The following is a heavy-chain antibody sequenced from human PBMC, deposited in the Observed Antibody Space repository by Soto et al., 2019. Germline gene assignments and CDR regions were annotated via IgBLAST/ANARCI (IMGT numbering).Heavy chain of an antibody. CDR2: INPNSGGT. V-gene: IGHV1-2*02. J-gene: IGHJ4*02. Sequence: GASVKVSCKASGYTFTGYYMNWVRQAPGQGLEWMGWINPNSGGTNYAQKFQGRVTMTRDTSISTAYMELSRLRSDGTAVYYCARDRYGDYDYWGQGTLVTVSS. CDR3: ARDRYGDYDY. CDR1: GYTFTGYY. D-gene: IGHD4-17*01.